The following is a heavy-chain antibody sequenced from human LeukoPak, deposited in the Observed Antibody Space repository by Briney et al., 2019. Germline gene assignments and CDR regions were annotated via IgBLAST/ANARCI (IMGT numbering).Heavy chain of an antibody. CDR2: IYYSGST. D-gene: IGHD3-3*01. CDR1: GGSISSSSYY. Sequence: PSETLSLTCTVSGGSISSSSYYWGWIRQPPGKGLEWIGSIYYSGSTYYNPSLKSRVTISVDTSKNQSSLKLSSVTAADTAVYYCARHFAGGLFWSDNGAFDIWGQGTMVTVSS. CDR3: ARHFAGGLFWSDNGAFDI. V-gene: IGHV4-39*01. J-gene: IGHJ3*02.